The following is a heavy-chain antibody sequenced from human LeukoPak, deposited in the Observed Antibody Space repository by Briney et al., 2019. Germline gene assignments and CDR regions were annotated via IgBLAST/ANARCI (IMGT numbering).Heavy chain of an antibody. CDR2: MKPNSGYT. D-gene: IGHD6-19*01. Sequence: ASVKVSCKASGYTFTSYDIYWVRQATGQGLEWMGWMKPNSGYTGYAQKFQGRVTMTRNTSISTAYMELSSLRSEDTAVYYCARVCHEQEGAENWFDIWGQGTLVTVSP. V-gene: IGHV1-8*01. CDR1: GYTFTSYD. J-gene: IGHJ5*02. CDR3: ARVCHEQEGAENWFDI.